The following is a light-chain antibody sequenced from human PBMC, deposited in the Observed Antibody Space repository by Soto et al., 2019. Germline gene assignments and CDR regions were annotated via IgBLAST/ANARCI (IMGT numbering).Light chain of an antibody. CDR2: GAS. J-gene: IGKJ1*01. Sequence: EKVMTQSPATLSMSPGERATLSCRASQSVSSFLAWYQQKPGQAPRLLIYGASTRATGIPARFSGSGSGTEFTLTIRSLQSEDFAVYYCQQYSNWPSWTFGQGTKVEV. CDR1: QSVSSF. CDR3: QQYSNWPSWT. V-gene: IGKV3-15*01.